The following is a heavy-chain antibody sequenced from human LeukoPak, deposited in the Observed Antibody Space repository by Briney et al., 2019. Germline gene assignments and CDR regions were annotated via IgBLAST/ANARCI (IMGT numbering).Heavy chain of an antibody. CDR2: TYYRSKWYN. CDR1: GDSVSSNSAA. Sequence: SQTLSLTCAISGDSVSSNSAAWNWIRQSPSRGLEWLGRTYYRSKWYNDYAVSVKSRITINPDTSKNQFSLQLNSVTPEDTAAYYCAREGQWLVQLGWFDPWGQGTLVTVSS. D-gene: IGHD6-19*01. J-gene: IGHJ5*02. V-gene: IGHV6-1*01. CDR3: AREGQWLVQLGWFDP.